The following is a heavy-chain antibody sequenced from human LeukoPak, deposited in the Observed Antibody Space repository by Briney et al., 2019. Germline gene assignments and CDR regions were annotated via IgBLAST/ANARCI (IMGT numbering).Heavy chain of an antibody. J-gene: IGHJ4*02. CDR2: IWPANSDT. CDR1: GYSFPNYW. Sequence: GESLKISCKVSGYSFPNYWIGWVRQMPGKGLEWMGIIWPANSDTRYSPSFRGQVAISADRSISTAYLQWSSLKASDTAMYYCARPDGDSSSWHPFGFDYWGQGTLVTVSS. D-gene: IGHD6-13*01. V-gene: IGHV5-51*01. CDR3: ARPDGDSSSWHPFGFDY.